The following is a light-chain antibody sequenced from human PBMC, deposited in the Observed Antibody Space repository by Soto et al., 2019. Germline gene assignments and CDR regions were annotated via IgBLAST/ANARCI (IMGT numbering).Light chain of an antibody. V-gene: IGKV1-5*03. J-gene: IGKJ2*03. CDR1: QSISSW. Sequence: DIQMTQSPSTLSASVGDRVTITCRASQSISSWLAWYQQKPGKVPRLLIYKASILESGVPSRFSGSGSGTEFTLTLSSLQPDDFATYYCQHYNNYPTYSFGEGTKLEIK. CDR2: KAS. CDR3: QHYNNYPTYS.